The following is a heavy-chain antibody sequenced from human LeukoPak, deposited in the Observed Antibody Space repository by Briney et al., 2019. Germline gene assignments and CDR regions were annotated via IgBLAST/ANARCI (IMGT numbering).Heavy chain of an antibody. D-gene: IGHD3-9*01. V-gene: IGHV4-34*01. Sequence: PSETLSLTCAVYGVSFSGYYWSWIRQPPGKGLEWIGEINHSGSTNYNPSLKSRVTISVDTSKNQFSLKLSSVTAADTAVYYCARSSRVLRYFDYWGQGTLVTVSS. J-gene: IGHJ4*02. CDR2: INHSGST. CDR3: ARSSRVLRYFDY. CDR1: GVSFSGYY.